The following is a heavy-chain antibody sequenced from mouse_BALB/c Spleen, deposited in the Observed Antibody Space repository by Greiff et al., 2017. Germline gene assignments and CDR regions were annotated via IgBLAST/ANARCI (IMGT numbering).Heavy chain of an antibody. D-gene: IGHD1-1*01. V-gene: IGHV5-4*02. CDR2: ISDGGSYT. Sequence: LVESGGGLVKPGGSLKLSCAASGFTFSDYYMYWVRQTPEKRLEWVATISDGGSYTYYPDSVKGRFTISRDNAKNNLYLQMSSLKSEDTAMYYCARGDTTVVYYAMDYWGQGTSVTVSS. CDR3: ARGDTTVVYYAMDY. CDR1: GFTFSDYY. J-gene: IGHJ4*01.